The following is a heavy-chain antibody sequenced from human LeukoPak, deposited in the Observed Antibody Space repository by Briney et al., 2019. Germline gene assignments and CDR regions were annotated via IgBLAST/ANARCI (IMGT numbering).Heavy chain of an antibody. V-gene: IGHV3-30*18. Sequence: PGGSLRLSCAASGFTFSNFALSWVRQAPGKGLEWVAVISYDGSNKYYADSVKGRFTISRDNSKNTLYLQMNSLRAEDTAVYYCAKEGIGSSTSCYGCYYYYYGMDVWGQGTTVTVSS. CDR1: GFTFSNFA. J-gene: IGHJ6*02. CDR3: AKEGIGSSTSCYGCYYYYYGMDV. D-gene: IGHD2-2*01. CDR2: ISYDGSNK.